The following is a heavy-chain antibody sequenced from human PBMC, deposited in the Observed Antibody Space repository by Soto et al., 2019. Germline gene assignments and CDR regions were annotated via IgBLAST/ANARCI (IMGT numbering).Heavy chain of an antibody. CDR2: IDPSDSWT. CDR1: GYSFSNYL. CDR3: ASLAGVGAANWFGP. V-gene: IGHV5-10-1*01. Sequence: PGESLKISFKGSGYSFSNYLISWVRQMPVKGLEWMGRIDPSDSWTHYSPSFQGHVTISADKSISTVYLQWSSLKASDTAMYYCASLAGVGAANWFGPWGQGTLVTVSS. J-gene: IGHJ5*02. D-gene: IGHD1-26*01.